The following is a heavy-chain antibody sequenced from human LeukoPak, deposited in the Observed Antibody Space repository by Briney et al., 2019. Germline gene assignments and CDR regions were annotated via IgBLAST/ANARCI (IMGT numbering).Heavy chain of an antibody. CDR1: GGSISSYY. Sequence: SETLSLTCTVSGGSISSYYWSWIRQPPGKGLEWIGYIYYSGSTNYNPSLKSRVTISVDTSKNQFSLKLSSVTAADTAVYYCARGGGSSGRAYTHTLDYWGQGTLVTVSS. J-gene: IGHJ4*02. D-gene: IGHD6-19*01. CDR2: IYYSGST. CDR3: ARGGGSSGRAYTHTLDY. V-gene: IGHV4-59*01.